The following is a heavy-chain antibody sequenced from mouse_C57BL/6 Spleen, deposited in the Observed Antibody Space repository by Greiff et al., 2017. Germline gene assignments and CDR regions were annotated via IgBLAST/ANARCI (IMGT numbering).Heavy chain of an antibody. J-gene: IGHJ1*03. Sequence: QVQLQQPGAELVKPGASVKLSCKASGYTFTSYWMQWVKQRHGQGLEWIGEIDPSDNYTNYNQKFKGNATLTVDTSSSTAYMQLSILTAEDSAVYYCARKGGLSYWYFDVWGTGTTVTVSS. D-gene: IGHD1-1*02. CDR3: ARKGGLSYWYFDV. V-gene: IGHV1-50*01. CDR2: IDPSDNYT. CDR1: GYTFTSYW.